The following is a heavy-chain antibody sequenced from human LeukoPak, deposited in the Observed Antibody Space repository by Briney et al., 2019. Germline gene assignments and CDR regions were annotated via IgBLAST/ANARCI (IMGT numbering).Heavy chain of an antibody. CDR3: AAPMIVVSIFAFDI. J-gene: IGHJ3*02. CDR2: ISSSGSTI. CDR1: GFTFSDYY. D-gene: IGHD3-22*01. Sequence: PGGSLRLSCAASGFTFSDYYMSWIRQAPGKGLEWVSYISSSGSTIYYADSVKGRFTISRDNAKNSLYLQMNSLRAEDTAVYYRAAPMIVVSIFAFDIWGQGTMVTVSS. V-gene: IGHV3-11*01.